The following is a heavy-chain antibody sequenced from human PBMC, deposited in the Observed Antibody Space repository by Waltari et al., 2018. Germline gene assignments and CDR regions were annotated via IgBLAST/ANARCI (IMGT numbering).Heavy chain of an antibody. D-gene: IGHD6-13*01. V-gene: IGHV4-59*01. CDR2: IYYSGST. Sequence: QVQLQESGPGLVKPSETLSLTCTVSGGSISSYYWSWIRQPPGKGLEWIGYIYYSGSTNYNPSLKSRVTISVDTSKNQFSLKLSSVTAADTAVYYCAREPGIAAAGSYYYYYMDVWGKGTTVTVSS. CDR1: GGSISSYY. CDR3: AREPGIAAAGSYYYYYMDV. J-gene: IGHJ6*03.